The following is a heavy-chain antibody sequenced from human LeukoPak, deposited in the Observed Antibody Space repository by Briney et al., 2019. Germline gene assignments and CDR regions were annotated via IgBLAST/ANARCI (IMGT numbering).Heavy chain of an antibody. V-gene: IGHV1-18*01. CDR2: ISIYNGNT. Sequence: ASVKVSCKASGYTFSNYDINWVRQAPGQGLDWMGWISIYNGNTSYAQKFQDRVTMTTDTSTSTAYMELRSLTSADTAVYYCARTLRAMLFFDYWGQGTLVTVSS. J-gene: IGHJ4*02. CDR3: ARTLRAMLFFDY. CDR1: GYTFSNYD. D-gene: IGHD3-16*01.